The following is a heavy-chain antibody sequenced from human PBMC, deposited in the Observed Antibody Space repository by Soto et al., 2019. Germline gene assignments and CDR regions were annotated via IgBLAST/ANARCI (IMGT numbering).Heavy chain of an antibody. CDR1: GFTFSSYA. J-gene: IGHJ4*02. V-gene: IGHV3-30-3*01. D-gene: IGHD1-1*01. CDR2: ISYDGSNK. CDR3: ARPQTGGFDY. Sequence: GSLRLSCAASGFTFSSYAMHWVRQAPGKGLEWVAVISYDGSNKYYADSVKGRFTISRDNSKNTLYLQMNSLRAEDTAVYYCARPQTGGFDYWGQGTLVTVSS.